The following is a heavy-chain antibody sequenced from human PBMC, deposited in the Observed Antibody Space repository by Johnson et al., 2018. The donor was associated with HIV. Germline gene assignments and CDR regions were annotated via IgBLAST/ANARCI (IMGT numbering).Heavy chain of an antibody. J-gene: IGHJ3*02. V-gene: IGHV3-30*04. CDR1: GFTFSSYA. CDR3: AQDSPGEGDAFDI. D-gene: IGHD3-10*01. Sequence: QVQLVESGGGVVQPGRSLRLSCAASGFTFSSYAMHWVRQAPGKGLEWVAVISYDGSNKYYADSVKGRFTIARDNSKNTLYLQMNSLRAEDTAVYYCAQDSPGEGDAFDIWGQGTMVTVSS. CDR2: ISYDGSNK.